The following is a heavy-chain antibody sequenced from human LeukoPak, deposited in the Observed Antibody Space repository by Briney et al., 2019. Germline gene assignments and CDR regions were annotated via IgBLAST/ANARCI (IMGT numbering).Heavy chain of an antibody. CDR2: INHSGST. Sequence: SETLSLTCAVYGGSFSGYYWSWIRQPPGKGLEWIGEINHSGSTNYNPSLKSRVTISVDTSKNQFSLKLSSVTAADTAVYYCARGPIIGAAAGRYFDYWGQGTLVTVSS. D-gene: IGHD6-13*01. CDR3: ARGPIIGAAAGRYFDY. V-gene: IGHV4-34*01. CDR1: GGSFSGYY. J-gene: IGHJ4*02.